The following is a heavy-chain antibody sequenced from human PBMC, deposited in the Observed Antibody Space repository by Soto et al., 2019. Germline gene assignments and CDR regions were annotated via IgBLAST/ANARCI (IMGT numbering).Heavy chain of an antibody. CDR1: GGSISSYY. CDR3: ARDRLLRHYYYYGMDV. J-gene: IGHJ6*02. Sequence: SETLSLTCTVSGGSISSYYWSWIRQPPGKGLEWIGYIYYSGSTNYNPSLKSRVTISVDTSKNQFSLKLSSVTAADTAVYYCARDRLLRHYYYYGMDVWGQGTTVTV. D-gene: IGHD4-17*01. V-gene: IGHV4-59*01. CDR2: IYYSGST.